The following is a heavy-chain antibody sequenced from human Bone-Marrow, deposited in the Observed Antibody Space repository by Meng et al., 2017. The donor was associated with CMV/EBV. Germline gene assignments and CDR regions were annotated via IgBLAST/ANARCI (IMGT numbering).Heavy chain of an antibody. J-gene: IGHJ6*02. CDR3: ARDRGFPISRYGMDV. CDR1: GFTFSSYA. Sequence: GESLKISCATSGFTFSSYAMNWVRQAPGKGLEWVSSITNGGSGTYYADSVKGRFTISRDNSKNTLYLQMNSLRAEDTAVYYCARDRGFPISRYGMDVWGQGTTVTVSS. CDR2: ITNGGSGT. D-gene: IGHD3-3*01. V-gene: IGHV3-23*01.